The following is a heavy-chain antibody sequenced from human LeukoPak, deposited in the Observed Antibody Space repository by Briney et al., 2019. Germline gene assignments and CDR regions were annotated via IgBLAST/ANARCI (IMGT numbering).Heavy chain of an antibody. CDR1: GFTFSSHA. CDR2: IGRSGNTI. CDR3: ARDYGDHGEYFDY. D-gene: IGHD4-17*01. Sequence: GRSVRLSCEASGFTFSSHAIHWVRQAPGKGLEWVSYIGRSGNTIDYADSVKGRFTISRDNAKNSVYLQMNNLRDEDTAVYYCARDYGDHGEYFDYWGQGTLVTVSS. J-gene: IGHJ4*02. V-gene: IGHV3-48*02.